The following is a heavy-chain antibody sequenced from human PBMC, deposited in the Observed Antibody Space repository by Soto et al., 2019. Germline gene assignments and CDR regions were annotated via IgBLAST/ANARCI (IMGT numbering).Heavy chain of an antibody. CDR3: ARDRRIAARAEKPRVAGENYYYYGMDV. D-gene: IGHD6-6*01. Sequence: QPGGSLRLSCAASGFTFSSYSMNWVRQAPGKGLEWVSYINSSSSTIYYADSVKGRFTISRDNAKNSLYLQMNSLRDEDTAVYYCARDRRIAARAEKPRVAGENYYYYGMDVWGQGTTVTVSS. J-gene: IGHJ6*02. CDR1: GFTFSSYS. CDR2: INSSSSTI. V-gene: IGHV3-48*02.